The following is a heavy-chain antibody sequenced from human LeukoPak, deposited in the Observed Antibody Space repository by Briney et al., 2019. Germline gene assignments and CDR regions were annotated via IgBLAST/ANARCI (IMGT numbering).Heavy chain of an antibody. D-gene: IGHD2-2*01. Sequence: SETLSLTCAVSDYSISSAYYWSWIRQPPGTGLEWIGYIYYSGSTNYNPSLKSRVTISVDTSKNQFSLKLSSVTAADTAVYYCARQGWLSTNYMDVWGKGTTATVSS. CDR1: DYSISSAYY. J-gene: IGHJ6*03. CDR3: ARQGWLSTNYMDV. V-gene: IGHV4-59*08. CDR2: IYYSGST.